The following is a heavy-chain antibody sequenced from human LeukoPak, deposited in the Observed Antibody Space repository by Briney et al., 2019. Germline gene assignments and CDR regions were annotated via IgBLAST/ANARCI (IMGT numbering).Heavy chain of an antibody. Sequence: ASVKVSCKPSGYTFTVNYLRWVRQAPGQGLEGVGWMNPNSGVTFYAQNFQGRVTMTRDTSVTTAYMELSSLTSDDTAVYYCARGAGTSWFAYWGQGSLVTVSS. V-gene: IGHV1-2*02. J-gene: IGHJ4*02. CDR1: GYTFTVNY. CDR3: ARGAGTSWFAY. D-gene: IGHD2-2*01. CDR2: MNPNSGVT.